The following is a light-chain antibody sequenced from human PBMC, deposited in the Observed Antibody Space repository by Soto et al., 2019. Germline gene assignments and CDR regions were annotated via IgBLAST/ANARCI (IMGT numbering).Light chain of an antibody. CDR3: QQYGRSPYT. V-gene: IGKV3-20*01. CDR1: QSVSSSY. J-gene: IGKJ2*01. CDR2: GAS. Sequence: EIVLTQSPGTLSLSPGERATLSCRASQSVSSSYLAWYQQKPGQAPRLLIYGASTRATGIPDRFSGSGSGTAFTLTISRVEPEDFAVYYCQQYGRSPYTFGQGTKLEIK.